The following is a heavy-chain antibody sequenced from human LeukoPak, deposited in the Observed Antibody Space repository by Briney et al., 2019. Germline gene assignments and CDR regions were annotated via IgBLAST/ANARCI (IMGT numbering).Heavy chain of an antibody. Sequence: GASVKVSCKASGYTFTSYYMHWVRQAPGQGLEWMGIINPSGGSTSYAQKFQGRVTMTRDTSTSTAYMELSSLRSEDTAVYYCASEVSSYYYDSSGYFWGQGTLVTVSS. CDR1: GYTFTSYY. J-gene: IGHJ4*02. CDR2: INPSGGST. CDR3: ASEVSSYYYDSSGYF. D-gene: IGHD3-22*01. V-gene: IGHV1-46*01.